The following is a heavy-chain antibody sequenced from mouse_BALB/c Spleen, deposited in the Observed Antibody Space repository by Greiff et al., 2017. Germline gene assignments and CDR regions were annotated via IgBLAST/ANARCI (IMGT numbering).Heavy chain of an antibody. CDR1: GFTFSSYT. CDR3: TREEGDSSASYAMDY. V-gene: IGHV5-6-4*01. Sequence: DVKLVESGGGLVKPGGSLKLSCAASGFTFSSYTMSWVRQTPEKRLEWVATISSGGSYTYYPDSVKGRFTISRDNAKNTLYLQMSSLKSEDTAMYYCTREEGDSSASYAMDYWGQGTSVTVSS. D-gene: IGHD3-2*01. J-gene: IGHJ4*01. CDR2: ISSGGSYT.